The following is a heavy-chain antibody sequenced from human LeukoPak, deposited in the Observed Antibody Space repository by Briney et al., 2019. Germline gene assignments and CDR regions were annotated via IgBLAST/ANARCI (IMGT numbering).Heavy chain of an antibody. CDR1: GGTFSSYA. CDR3: ARDARGGYSYGYVPNFDY. CDR2: IIPIFGTA. Sequence: ASVKVSCKASGGTFSSYAISWVRQAPGQGLEWMGGIIPIFGTANYAQRFQGRVTITTDESTSTAYMELSSLRSEGTAVYYCARDARGGYSYGYVPNFDYWGQGTLVTVSS. J-gene: IGHJ4*02. D-gene: IGHD5-18*01. V-gene: IGHV1-69*05.